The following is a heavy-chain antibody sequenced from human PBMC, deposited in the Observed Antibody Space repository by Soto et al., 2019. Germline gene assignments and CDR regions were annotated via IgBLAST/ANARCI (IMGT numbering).Heavy chain of an antibody. CDR3: LITTSAFDI. D-gene: IGHD4-4*01. J-gene: IGHJ3*02. Sequence: EVQLVESGGGLVQPGGSLRLSCAASGFTLRDYWMSWVRQAPGKGLEWVANIKQDGSEIYYVDSVEGRFTISRDNAKSSLFLQMNSLRAEDTAVYYCLITTSAFDIWGQWTLVSVSS. CDR2: IKQDGSEI. V-gene: IGHV3-7*01. CDR1: GFTLRDYW.